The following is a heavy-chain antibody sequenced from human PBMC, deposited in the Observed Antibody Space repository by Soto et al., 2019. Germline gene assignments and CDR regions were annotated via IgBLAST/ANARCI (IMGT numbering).Heavy chain of an antibody. CDR1: GGSISSYY. D-gene: IGHD4-17*01. CDR3: AGIYGDHEGLHFQH. Sequence: QVQLQESGPGLVKPSETLSLTCTVSGGSISSYYWSWIRQPAGKGLEWIGRIYTSGSTNYNPSLKSRVTMSVDTSKTQFSLKLSSVTAADTAVYYCAGIYGDHEGLHFQHWGQGTLVTVSS. V-gene: IGHV4-4*07. J-gene: IGHJ1*01. CDR2: IYTSGST.